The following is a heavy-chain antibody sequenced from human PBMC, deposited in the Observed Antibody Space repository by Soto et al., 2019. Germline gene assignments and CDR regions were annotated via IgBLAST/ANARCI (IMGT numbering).Heavy chain of an antibody. V-gene: IGHV3-48*01. CDR1: GFTFGIYS. CDR2: ISGSASTI. CDR3: ARRGPGMAVAGSTLYYYYMDV. D-gene: IGHD6-13*01. J-gene: IGHJ6*03. Sequence: GGSLRLSCAASGFTFGIYSMNWVRQAPGKGLEWVSYISGSASTIYYADSVKGRFTISRDNAKNSLFLQMNSLRAEDTAVYYCARRGPGMAVAGSTLYYYYMDVWGKGTTVTVSS.